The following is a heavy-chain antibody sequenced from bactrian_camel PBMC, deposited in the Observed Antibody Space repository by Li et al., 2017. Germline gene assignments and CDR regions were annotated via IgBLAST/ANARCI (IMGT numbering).Heavy chain of an antibody. J-gene: IGHJ4*01. V-gene: IGHV3S67*01. Sequence: VQLVESGGGSVQVGGSLNLSCVATPGYSYSTYCMAWFRQGPGKEREGVAIIRTDGITSYEDSVKGRFTISGDNANPTLYLQMNSLKSEDTAIYFCAARWASTANCDSDLHEYNYWGQGTQVTVS. CDR1: GYSYSTYC. CDR3: AARWASTANCDSDLHEYNY. D-gene: IGHD3*01. CDR2: IRTDGIT.